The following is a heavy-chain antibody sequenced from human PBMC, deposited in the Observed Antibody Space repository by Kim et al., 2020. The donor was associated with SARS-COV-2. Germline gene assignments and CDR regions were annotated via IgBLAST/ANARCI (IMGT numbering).Heavy chain of an antibody. CDR1: GFTFSSYA. D-gene: IGHD3-10*01. CDR2: ISGSGGST. V-gene: IGHV3-23*01. CDR3: AKGVSGWSMVRGVDY. J-gene: IGHJ4*02. Sequence: GGSLRLSCAASGFTFSSYAMSWVRQAPGKGLEWVSAISGSGGSTYSADSVKGRFTISRDNSKNTLYLQMNSLRAEDTAVYYCAKGVSGWSMVRGVDYWGQGTLVTVSS.